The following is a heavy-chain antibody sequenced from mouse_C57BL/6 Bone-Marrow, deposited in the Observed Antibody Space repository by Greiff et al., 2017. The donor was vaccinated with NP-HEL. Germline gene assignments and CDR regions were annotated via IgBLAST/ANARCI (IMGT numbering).Heavy chain of an antibody. CDR1: GYTFTSYW. CDR2: IHPNSGST. D-gene: IGHD2-3*01. J-gene: IGHJ3*01. Sequence: VQLQQPGAELVKPGASVKLSCKASGYTFTSYWMHWVKQRPGQGLEWIGMIHPNSGSTNYNEKFKSKATLTVDKSSSTAYMQLSSLTSEDSAVYYCAYDGYYRGCAYWGQGTLVTVSA. CDR3: AYDGYYRGCAY. V-gene: IGHV1-64*01.